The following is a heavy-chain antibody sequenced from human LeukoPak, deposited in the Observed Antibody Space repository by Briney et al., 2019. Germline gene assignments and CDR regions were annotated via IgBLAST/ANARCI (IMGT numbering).Heavy chain of an antibody. Sequence: SETLSLTCAVYGGSFSGYYWSWIRQPPGKGLEWIGEINHSGSTNYNPSLKSRVTISVDTSKNQFSLKLSSVTAADTAVYYCARSEFNYYGSGSYPFWGQGTMVTVSS. CDR2: INHSGST. V-gene: IGHV4-34*01. CDR3: ARSEFNYYGSGSYPF. D-gene: IGHD3-10*01. J-gene: IGHJ3*01. CDR1: GGSFSGYY.